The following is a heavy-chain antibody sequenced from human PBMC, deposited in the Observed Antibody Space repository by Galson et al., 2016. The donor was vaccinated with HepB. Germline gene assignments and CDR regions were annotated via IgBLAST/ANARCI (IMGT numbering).Heavy chain of an antibody. V-gene: IGHV4-31*03. CDR2: IYYSGST. CDR3: ARDSGNCSSTSCFENWFDP. D-gene: IGHD2-2*01. Sequence: TLSLTCTVSGGSISSHDYYWNWIRQHPGKGLEGIGNIYYSGSTYYNTSLVGRVTMSVDTSKNQFSLTLSSVTAADTAVYYCARDSGNCSSTSCFENWFDPWPGIPGHRLL. CDR1: GGSISSHDYY. J-gene: IGHJ5*02.